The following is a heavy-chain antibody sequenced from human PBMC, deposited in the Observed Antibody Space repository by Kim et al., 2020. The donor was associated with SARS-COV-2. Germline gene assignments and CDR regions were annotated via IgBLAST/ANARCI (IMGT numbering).Heavy chain of an antibody. D-gene: IGHD3-10*01. CDR1: GGSFSGYY. CDR2: INHSGST. CDR3: ARGGNYYYGSGPYYYYGMDV. V-gene: IGHV4-34*01. J-gene: IGHJ6*02. Sequence: SETLSLTCAVYGGSFSGYYWSWIRQPPGKGLEWIGEINHSGSTNYNPSLKSRVTISVDTSKNQFSLKLSSVTAADTAVYYCARGGNYYYGSGPYYYYGMDVWGQGTTVTVSS.